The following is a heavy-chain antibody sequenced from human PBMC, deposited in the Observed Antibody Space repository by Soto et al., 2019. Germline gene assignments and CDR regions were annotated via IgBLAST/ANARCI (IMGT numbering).Heavy chain of an antibody. V-gene: IGHV3-74*01. CDR1: GFTFSDYW. J-gene: IGHJ5*02. CDR2: LKSDGSST. CDR3: ARSWGGELVT. Sequence: EVQLVESGGGLVQPGGSLRLSCAASGFTFSDYWMHWVRQAPGKGLVWVSRLKSDGSSTSYADSVKGRFTISRDNARSTLFLQTNSLRAEDTAVYYCARSWGGELVTWGLGTLVIVSS. D-gene: IGHD3-16*01.